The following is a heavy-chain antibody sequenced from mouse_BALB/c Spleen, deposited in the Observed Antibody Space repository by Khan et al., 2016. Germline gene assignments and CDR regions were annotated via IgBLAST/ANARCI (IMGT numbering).Heavy chain of an antibody. J-gene: IGHJ4*01. V-gene: IGHV3-6*02. Sequence: VQLQESGPGLVKPYQYLSLPCSVTGYSITSGYYSNRTRQFPGNKLEWMAYLSYVDSHNYPPSPKNRISITRDTSNNQFFLKLNSVTTEDTATYYCAITTVSMDYWGQGTSVTVSS. CDR2: LSYVDSH. D-gene: IGHD1-1*01. CDR3: AITTVSMDY. CDR1: GYSITSGYY.